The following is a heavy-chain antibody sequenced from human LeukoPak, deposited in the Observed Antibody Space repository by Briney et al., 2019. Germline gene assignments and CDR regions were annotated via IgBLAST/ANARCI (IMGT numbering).Heavy chain of an antibody. CDR1: GFTFSSYA. CDR3: ARDPGSWQWLVGYYFDY. CDR2: ISYDGSNK. V-gene: IGHV3-30-3*01. J-gene: IGHJ4*02. Sequence: GGSLRLSCAAPGFTFSSYAMHWVRQAPGKGLEWVAVISYDGSNKYYADSVKGRFTISRDNSKNTLYLQMNSLRAEDTAVYYCARDPGSWQWLVGYYFDYWGQGTLVTVSS. D-gene: IGHD6-19*01.